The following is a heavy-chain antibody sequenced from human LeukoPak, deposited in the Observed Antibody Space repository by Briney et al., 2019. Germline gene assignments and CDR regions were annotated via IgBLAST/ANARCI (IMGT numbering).Heavy chain of an antibody. J-gene: IGHJ5*02. CDR2: IYHTGNT. V-gene: IGHV4-30-2*01. D-gene: IGHD3-10*01. CDR3: ARGFFDRGNPGSWFDP. CDR1: GGSINFGAYS. Sequence: PSETLSLTCTVSGGSINFGAYSWNWIRRPPGKGLEWIGNIYHTGNTYYNPSLKSRVTISADRSKNQFSLRLTSVTAADTAVYYCARGFFDRGNPGSWFDPWGQGTLVTVSS.